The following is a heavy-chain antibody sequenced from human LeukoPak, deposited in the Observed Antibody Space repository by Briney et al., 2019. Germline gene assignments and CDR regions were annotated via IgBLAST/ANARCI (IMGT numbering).Heavy chain of an antibody. CDR1: GYSFSSYW. CDR3: ARLPGPTAETVGWYFDL. D-gene: IGHD4-23*01. Sequence: GESLKISCKGSGYSFSSYWIGWVRQMPGKGLEWMGIIYPGDSESRYSPSFQGQVTISVDRSITTAYLQWSSLKASDTAMYYCARLPGPTAETVGWYFDLWGRGTLVTVSS. V-gene: IGHV5-51*01. CDR2: IYPGDSES. J-gene: IGHJ2*01.